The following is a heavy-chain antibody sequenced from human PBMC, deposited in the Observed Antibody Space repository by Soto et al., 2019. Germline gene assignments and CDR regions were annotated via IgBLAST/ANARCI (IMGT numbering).Heavy chain of an antibody. D-gene: IGHD6-19*01. Sequence: GGSLRLSCAASGFTFSTYSMNWVRQAPGRGLEWVSYISSSTSTIFYADSVKGRFTISRDNAKNSLYLQMNSLRDEDTAVYYCARGSYSSGWYDAFDIWGQGTMVTVSS. CDR1: GFTFSTYS. J-gene: IGHJ3*02. CDR2: ISSSTSTI. V-gene: IGHV3-48*02. CDR3: ARGSYSSGWYDAFDI.